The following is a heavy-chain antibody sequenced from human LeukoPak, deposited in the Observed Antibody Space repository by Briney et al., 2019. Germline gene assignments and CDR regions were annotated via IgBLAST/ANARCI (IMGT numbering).Heavy chain of an antibody. J-gene: IGHJ4*02. CDR2: INYSGNR. CDR3: ARGYDY. Sequence: PSETLSLTSTVSGGFISGSHYYWAWIRQPPGKGLEWIGMINYSGNRYYNPSLWSRATISVDTSTNQFSLNLNSVTAADTAVYYCARGYDYWGQGTLVAVSS. CDR1: GGFISGSHYY. V-gene: IGHV4-39*01. D-gene: IGHD3-22*01.